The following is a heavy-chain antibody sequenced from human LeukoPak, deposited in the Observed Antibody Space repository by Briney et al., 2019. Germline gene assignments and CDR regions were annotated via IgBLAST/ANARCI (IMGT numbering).Heavy chain of an antibody. D-gene: IGHD3-22*01. J-gene: IGHJ4*02. Sequence: GESLRLSCAASGLKFTQAWMSWVRQAPGKGLEWVGRIKSMSDGGTTDYGAAVKGRFTISRDDSKQMSFLQMKTLKAEDTAVYYCSTDSSGSKYWGQGTLVTVSS. CDR1: GLKFTQAW. V-gene: IGHV3-15*05. CDR2: IKSMSDGGTT. CDR3: STDSSGSKY.